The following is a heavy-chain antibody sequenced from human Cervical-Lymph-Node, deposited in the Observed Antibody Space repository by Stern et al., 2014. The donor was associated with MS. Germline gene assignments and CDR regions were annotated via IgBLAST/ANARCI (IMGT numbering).Heavy chain of an antibody. CDR3: ARDRDYGGQAKRAYGMDV. CDR2: IIPIFGTA. J-gene: IGHJ6*02. CDR1: GGAFNKYG. Sequence: VQLVESGAEVKKPGSSVKVSCKTSGGAFNKYGISWVRQAPGQGLEWMGGIIPIFGTANFALKFQVRVTITADESTGTADMELRSLKHADTAMYYCARDRDYGGQAKRAYGMDVWGQGTSVTVSS. V-gene: IGHV1-69*01. D-gene: IGHD4-23*01.